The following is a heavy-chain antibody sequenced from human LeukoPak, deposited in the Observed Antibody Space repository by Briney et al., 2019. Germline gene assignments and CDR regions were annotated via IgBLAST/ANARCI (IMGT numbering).Heavy chain of an antibody. CDR2: ISDDGSRK. CDR3: ARDYYGSGSHATGMDV. D-gene: IGHD3-10*01. J-gene: IGHJ6*02. Sequence: GGSLRLSCVASAFGFSSHVIHWVRQAPGQGLEWVAMISDDGSRKYHADSVKGRFSISRDNSKNTLFLQMNSLRVDDTAVYYCARDYYGSGSHATGMDVWGQGTTVTVSS. CDR1: AFGFSSHV. V-gene: IGHV3-30-3*01.